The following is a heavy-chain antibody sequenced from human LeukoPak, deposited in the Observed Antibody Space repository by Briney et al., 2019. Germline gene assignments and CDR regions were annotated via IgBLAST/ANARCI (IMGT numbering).Heavy chain of an antibody. CDR1: GGSISSGDYY. CDR3: VCPSGWFADSFDI. V-gene: IGHV4-30-4*08. CDR2: IYYSGST. J-gene: IGHJ3*02. Sequence: KPSETLSLTCTVSGGSISSGDYYWSWIRQPPGKGLEWIGYIYYSGSTYYNPSLKSRVTISVDTSKNQFSLKLSSVTAADTAVYYCVCPSGWFADSFDIWGQGTMVTVSS. D-gene: IGHD6-19*01.